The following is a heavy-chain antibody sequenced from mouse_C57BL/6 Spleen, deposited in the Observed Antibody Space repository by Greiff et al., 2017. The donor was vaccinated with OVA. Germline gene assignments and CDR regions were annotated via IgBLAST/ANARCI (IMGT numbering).Heavy chain of an antibody. Sequence: QVQLQQSGAELVKPGASVKISCKASGYAFSSYWMNWVKQRPGKGLEWIGQIYPGDGDTNYNGKFKGKATLTADKSSSTAYMQLSSLTSEDSAVYFCAREGYGRNFDYWGQGTTLTVSS. V-gene: IGHV1-80*01. CDR3: AREGYGRNFDY. CDR2: IYPGDGDT. CDR1: GYAFSSYW. D-gene: IGHD2-10*02. J-gene: IGHJ2*01.